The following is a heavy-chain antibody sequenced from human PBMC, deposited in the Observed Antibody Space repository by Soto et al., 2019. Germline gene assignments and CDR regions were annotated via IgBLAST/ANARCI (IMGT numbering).Heavy chain of an antibody. Sequence: EVQLVESGGGLVQPGRSLRLSCAASGFSFENYAMHWVRQAPGKGLEWVSGISWHSGNLGYADSVRGRFTISRDNAKNSLYLQMNSLRPEDTGLYYCAKDKVYSNYEYYFDYWGQGTLVTVSS. CDR3: AKDKVYSNYEYYFDY. D-gene: IGHD4-4*01. V-gene: IGHV3-9*01. CDR1: GFSFENYA. J-gene: IGHJ4*02. CDR2: ISWHSGNL.